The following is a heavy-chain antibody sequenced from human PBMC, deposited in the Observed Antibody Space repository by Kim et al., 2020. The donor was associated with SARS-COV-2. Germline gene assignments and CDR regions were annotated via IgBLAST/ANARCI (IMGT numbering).Heavy chain of an antibody. V-gene: IGHV1-18*01. CDR2: ISAYNGHT. J-gene: IGHJ3*02. D-gene: IGHD2-15*01. CDR3: VRVTFVGFVVVDAFDI. CDR1: GYTFISYG. Sequence: ASVKVSCKASGYTFISYGISWVRQAPGQGLEWMGWISAYNGHTNYEQNLQGRVTMTTDTSTRTAYMELRSLRSDDTAVYYCVRVTFVGFVVVDAFDIWGQGTMVTVSS.